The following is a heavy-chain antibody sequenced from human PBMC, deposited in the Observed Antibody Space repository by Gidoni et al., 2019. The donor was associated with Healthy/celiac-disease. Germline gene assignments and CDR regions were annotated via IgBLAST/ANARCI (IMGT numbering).Heavy chain of an antibody. V-gene: IGHV3-7*04. CDR3: ARDEVRFLEWLVTYGMDV. D-gene: IGHD3-3*01. CDR1: GFTFSSYW. CDR2: IKQDGSEK. J-gene: IGHJ6*02. Sequence: EVQLVESGGGLVQPGGSLRLSCAASGFTFSSYWMSWVRQAPGKGLEWVANIKQDGSEKYYVDSVKGRFTISRDNAKNSLYLQMNSLRAEDTAVYYCARDEVRFLEWLVTYGMDVWGQGTTVTVSS.